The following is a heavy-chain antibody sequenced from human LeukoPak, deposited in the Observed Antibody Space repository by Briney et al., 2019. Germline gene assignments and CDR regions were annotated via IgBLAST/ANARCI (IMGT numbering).Heavy chain of an antibody. D-gene: IGHD1-26*01. CDR2: INHSGST. CDR1: GGSFSGYY. V-gene: IGHV4-34*01. Sequence: PSETLSLTCAVYGGSFSGYYWSWIRQPPGKGLEWIGEINHSGSTNYNPFLKSRVTISVDTSKNQFSLKLSSVTAADTAVYYCARQPGSYYFAAFDIWGQGTMVTVSS. J-gene: IGHJ3*02. CDR3: ARQPGSYYFAAFDI.